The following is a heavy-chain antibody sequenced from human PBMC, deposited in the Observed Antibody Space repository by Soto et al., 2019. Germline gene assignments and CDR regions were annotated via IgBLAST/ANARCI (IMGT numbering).Heavy chain of an antibody. CDR3: ARMGYDFWSGFIRFQGFDP. V-gene: IGHV2-26*01. Sequence: QVTLKESGPVLVKPTETLTLTCTVSGFSLSNARMGVSWIRQPPGKALEWLAHIFSNDEKSYSTSLKSRLTIAKDTSKSQVVLTMTNMDPVDTATYYCARMGYDFWSGFIRFQGFDPWGQGTLVTVSS. CDR1: GFSLSNARMG. D-gene: IGHD3-3*01. J-gene: IGHJ5*02. CDR2: IFSNDEK.